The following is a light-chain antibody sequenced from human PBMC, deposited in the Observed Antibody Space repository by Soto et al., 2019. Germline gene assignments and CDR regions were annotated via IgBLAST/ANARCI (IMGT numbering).Light chain of an antibody. CDR2: SAS. Sequence: EIVMTQSPATLSVSPGERATLSCRASQSVSNNLAWYQQNPGQAPRLLIYSASTRATGIPARFSGSGSGTEFTLTISSLQSEDFAVYYCQQYNNWPPWTFGQGTKVEIK. V-gene: IGKV3-15*01. CDR1: QSVSNN. CDR3: QQYNNWPPWT. J-gene: IGKJ1*01.